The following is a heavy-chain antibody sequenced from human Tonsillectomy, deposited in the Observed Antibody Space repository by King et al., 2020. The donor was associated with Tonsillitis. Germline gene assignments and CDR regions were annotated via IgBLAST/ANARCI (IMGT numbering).Heavy chain of an antibody. V-gene: IGHV3-7*03. CDR3: ARDRLGYYYDRSGLGY. J-gene: IGHJ4*02. CDR2: IKQDGSEK. CDR1: GFTFSSYW. D-gene: IGHD3-22*01. Sequence: EVQLVESGGGLVQPGGSLRLSCAASGFTFSSYWMSWVRQAPGKGLEWVANIKQDGSEKYYVDSVKGRFTISRDNAKNSLYLQMNSLRAEDTAVYYCARDRLGYYYDRSGLGYWGQGTLVTVSS.